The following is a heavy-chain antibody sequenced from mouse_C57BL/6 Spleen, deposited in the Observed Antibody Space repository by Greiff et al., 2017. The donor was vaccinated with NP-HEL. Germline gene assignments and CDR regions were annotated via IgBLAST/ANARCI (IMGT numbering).Heavy chain of an antibody. CDR2: IDPSDSET. V-gene: IGHV1-52*01. Sequence: QVQLQQPGAELVRPGSSVKLSCKASGYTFTSYWMHWVKQRPIQGLEWIGNIDPSDSETPYYQKFKDKDTLTVDKSSSTAYMQLSSLTSEDSAVYYCAIYYGNYEGAYWGQGTLVTVSA. J-gene: IGHJ3*01. D-gene: IGHD2-1*01. CDR3: AIYYGNYEGAY. CDR1: GYTFTSYW.